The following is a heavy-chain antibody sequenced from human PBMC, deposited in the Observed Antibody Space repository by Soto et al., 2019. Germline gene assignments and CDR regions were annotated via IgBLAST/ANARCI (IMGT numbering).Heavy chain of an antibody. V-gene: IGHV1-18*04. D-gene: IGHD3-22*01. CDR1: GYTFTSYG. Sequence: QVQQVQSGAEVKKPGASVKVSCKASGYTFTSYGISWVRQAPGQGLEWMGWISAYNGNTNYAQKLQGRVTMTTDTSTSTAYMELRSLRSDDTAVYYCARDKDYYDSSGSGWFDPWGQGTLVTVSS. J-gene: IGHJ5*02. CDR2: ISAYNGNT. CDR3: ARDKDYYDSSGSGWFDP.